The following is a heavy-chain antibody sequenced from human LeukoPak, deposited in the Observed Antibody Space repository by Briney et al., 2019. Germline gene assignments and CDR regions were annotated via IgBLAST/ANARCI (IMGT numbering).Heavy chain of an antibody. CDR2: IYSSGST. CDR3: ARRNGFDI. V-gene: IGHV4-4*08. Sequence: SETLSLTCTVSGCSITGYHWSWIRQPPGKGLECIGYIYSSGSTPYKPSLKTRATISADTSKNQFSLKLTSVTAADTAIYYCARRNGFDIWGQGTMVTVS. J-gene: IGHJ3*02. CDR1: GCSITGYH.